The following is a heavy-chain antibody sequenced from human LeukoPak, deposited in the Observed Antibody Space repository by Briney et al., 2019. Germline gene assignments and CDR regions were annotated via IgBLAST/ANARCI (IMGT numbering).Heavy chain of an antibody. Sequence: ASVKVSCKASGYTFTSYYMHWVRQAPGQGLEWMGIINPSGGSTSYAQKFQGRVTMTRDTSTSTVYMELSSLRSEDTAVYYCARLYDSSGYYYGKSQEYYFDYWGQGTLVTVSS. V-gene: IGHV1-46*01. CDR1: GYTFTSYY. CDR2: INPSGGST. CDR3: ARLYDSSGYYYGKSQEYYFDY. J-gene: IGHJ4*02. D-gene: IGHD3-22*01.